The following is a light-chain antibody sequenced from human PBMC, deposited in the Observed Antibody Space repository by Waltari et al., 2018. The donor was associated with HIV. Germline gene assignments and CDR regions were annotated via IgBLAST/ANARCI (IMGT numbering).Light chain of an antibody. Sequence: EIVLTQSPATLSLSPGERATLSCGASQTVTSDFLAWYQQKPGLAPSLLIYDASNRATGIPDRFSGSGSGTDFTLTISRLEPEDCAVYYCQQYGSSPRTFGQGTKVEIK. CDR2: DAS. V-gene: IGKV3D-20*01. CDR1: QTVTSDF. J-gene: IGKJ1*01. CDR3: QQYGSSPRT.